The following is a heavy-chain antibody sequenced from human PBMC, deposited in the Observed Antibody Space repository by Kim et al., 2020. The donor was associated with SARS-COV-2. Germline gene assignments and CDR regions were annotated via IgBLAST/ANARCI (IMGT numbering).Heavy chain of an antibody. D-gene: IGHD2-15*01. Sequence: YYNPSLRSRVTISVDTSKNQFSLKLSSVTAADTAVYYCARLGLVLAGFDYWGQGTLVTVSS. J-gene: IGHJ4*02. V-gene: IGHV4-39*01. CDR3: ARLGLVLAGFDY.